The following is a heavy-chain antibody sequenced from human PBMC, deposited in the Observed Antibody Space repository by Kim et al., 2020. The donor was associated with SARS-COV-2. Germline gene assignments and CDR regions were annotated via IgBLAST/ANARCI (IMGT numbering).Heavy chain of an antibody. V-gene: IGHV3-20*01. J-gene: IGHJ5*02. CDR2: INWNGGST. CDR1: GFTFDDYG. CDR3: ARVRYDILTGYRFDP. D-gene: IGHD3-9*01. Sequence: GGSLRLSCAASGFTFDDYGMSWVRQAPGKGLEWVSGINWNGGSTGYADSVKGRFTISRDNAKNSPYLQMNSLRAEDTALYHCARVRYDILTGYRFDPWGQGTLVTVSS.